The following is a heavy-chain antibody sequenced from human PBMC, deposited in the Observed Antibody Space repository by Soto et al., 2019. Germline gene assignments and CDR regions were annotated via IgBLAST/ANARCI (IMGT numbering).Heavy chain of an antibody. Sequence: SETLSLTCTVSGGFSSSYYWSWIRQSPGKGLEWIGHIYDSGGTNYNPSLKSRVTISVDSSKNQFSLKLRSVTAADTAVYYCARGYSGYVFVFDNWGQGTLVTVSS. J-gene: IGHJ4*02. CDR3: ARGYSGYVFVFDN. V-gene: IGHV4-59*08. CDR2: IYDSGGT. D-gene: IGHD5-12*01. CDR1: GGFSSSYY.